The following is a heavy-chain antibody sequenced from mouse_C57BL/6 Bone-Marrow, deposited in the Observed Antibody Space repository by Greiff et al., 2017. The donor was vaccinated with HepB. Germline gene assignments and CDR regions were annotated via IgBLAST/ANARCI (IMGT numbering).Heavy chain of an antibody. CDR1: GYTFTSYG. V-gene: IGHV1-81*01. J-gene: IGHJ3*01. D-gene: IGHD2-4*01. CDR2: IYPRSGNT. Sequence: VQRVESGAELARPGASVKLSCKASGYTFTSYGISWVKQRTGQGLEWIGEIYPRSGNTYYNEKFKGKATLTADKSSSTAYMELRSLTSEDSAVYFCARSIYYDYDVAYWGQGTLVTVSA. CDR3: ARSIYYDYDVAY.